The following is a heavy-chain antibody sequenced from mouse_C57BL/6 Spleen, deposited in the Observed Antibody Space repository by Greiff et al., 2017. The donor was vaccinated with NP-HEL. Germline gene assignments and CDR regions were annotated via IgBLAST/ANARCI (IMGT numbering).Heavy chain of an antibody. V-gene: IGHV1-61*01. CDR3: ASPWDGGY. CDR2: IYPSDSET. CDR1: GYTFTSYW. J-gene: IGHJ2*01. D-gene: IGHD4-1*01. Sequence: QVQLQQPGAELVRPGSSVKLSCKASGYTFTSYWMDWVKQRPGQGLEWIGNIYPSDSETHYNQKFKDKATLTVDKSSSTAYMQLSSLTSEDSAVYCCASPWDGGYWGQGTTLTVSS.